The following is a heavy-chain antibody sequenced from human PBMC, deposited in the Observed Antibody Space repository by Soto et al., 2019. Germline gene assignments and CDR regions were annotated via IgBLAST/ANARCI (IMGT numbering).Heavy chain of an antibody. Sequence: EVQLVESGGGLVRPGGSLTLSCAASGFTFTSHWMHWVRQAPGKGLMWVARIDTEGGTIDYADSVEGRFTISRDNVKKILYLQMSGRRADDTAVYYCARNNWGIDYWGQGVLVTVSS. D-gene: IGHD7-27*01. J-gene: IGHJ4*02. CDR1: GFTFTSHW. CDR2: IDTEGGTI. CDR3: ARNNWGIDY. V-gene: IGHV3-74*01.